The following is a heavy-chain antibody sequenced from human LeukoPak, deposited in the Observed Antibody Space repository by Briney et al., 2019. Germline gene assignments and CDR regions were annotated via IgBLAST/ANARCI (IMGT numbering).Heavy chain of an antibody. Sequence: ASVKVSCKASGYTFTTYGISWVRQAPGQGLEWMGWISTYNGNTNYAQNLQGRVTMATDTSTSTAHMELRSLRSDDTAVYYCARDLGRRCSGGSCNYYSNYMDVWGKGTTVTISS. V-gene: IGHV1-18*01. J-gene: IGHJ6*03. D-gene: IGHD2-15*01. CDR1: GYTFTTYG. CDR3: ARDLGRRCSGGSCNYYSNYMDV. CDR2: ISTYNGNT.